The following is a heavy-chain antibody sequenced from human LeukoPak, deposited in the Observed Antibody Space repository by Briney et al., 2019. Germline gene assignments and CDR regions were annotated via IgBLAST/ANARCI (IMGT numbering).Heavy chain of an antibody. J-gene: IGHJ6*03. CDR1: GASISSSFYY. Sequence: PSETLTLTCTVSGASISSSFYYWGWIRQPPGKGLEWIGYIYYNGSTNYNPSLKSRVTISLDTSNNQFSLKLRSVTAADTAVYYCARAQPYDSSSYYLDYDYYYMDVWGKGTTVTISS. CDR2: IYYNGST. D-gene: IGHD3-22*01. V-gene: IGHV4-61*05. CDR3: ARAQPYDSSSYYLDYDYYYMDV.